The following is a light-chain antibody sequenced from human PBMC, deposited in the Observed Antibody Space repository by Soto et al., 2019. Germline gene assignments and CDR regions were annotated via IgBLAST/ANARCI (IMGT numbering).Light chain of an antibody. Sequence: QAVVTQEPSFSVSPGGTVTLTCGLSSGSVSTSYYPSWYQQTPGQAPRTLIYSTNTRSSGVPDRFSGSILGNKAALTITGAQADDESDYYCVLYVGSGIVVFGGGNKLTVL. J-gene: IGLJ2*01. CDR2: STN. V-gene: IGLV8-61*01. CDR3: VLYVGSGIVV. CDR1: SGSVSTSYY.